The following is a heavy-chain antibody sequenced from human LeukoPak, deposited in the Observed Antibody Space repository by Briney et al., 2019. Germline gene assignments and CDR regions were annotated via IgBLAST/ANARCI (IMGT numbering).Heavy chain of an antibody. CDR3: AKSGYYYDSSGYSGWGDY. CDR1: GFTFSSYG. CDR2: ISYDGSNK. V-gene: IGHV3-30*18. J-gene: IGHJ4*02. Sequence: QAGGSLRLSCAASGFTFSSYGMHWVRQAPGKGLEWVAVISYDGSNKYYADSVKGRFTISRDNSKNTLYLQMNSLRAEDTAVYYCAKSGYYYDSSGYSGWGDYWGQGTLVTVSS. D-gene: IGHD3-22*01.